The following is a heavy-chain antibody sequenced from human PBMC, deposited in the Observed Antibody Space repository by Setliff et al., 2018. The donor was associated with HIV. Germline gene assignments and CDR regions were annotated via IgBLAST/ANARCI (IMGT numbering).Heavy chain of an antibody. D-gene: IGHD7-27*01. CDR3: VRDRNGPLG. CDR1: GFTLTKYT. V-gene: IGHV3-74*01. J-gene: IGHJ1*01. Sequence: PGGSLRLSCEASGFTLTKYTMYWVRQAPGKGLEWVSLINTDGSRTDYADAVKGRFIISRDNGKSTLFLQMNSLTADDTAVYFCVRDRNGPLGWGQGTLVTVSS. CDR2: INTDGSRT.